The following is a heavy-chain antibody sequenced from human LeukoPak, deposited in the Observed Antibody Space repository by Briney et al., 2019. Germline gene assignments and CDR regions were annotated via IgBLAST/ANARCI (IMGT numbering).Heavy chain of an antibody. CDR3: ARSTLDYGDYFDY. J-gene: IGHJ4*02. CDR2: INHSGST. CDR1: GGSFSGYY. D-gene: IGHD4-17*01. Sequence: PSETLSLTCAVYGGSFSGYYWSWIRQPPGKGLEWIGEINHSGSTNYNPSLKSRVTISVDTSKNQFSLKLSSVTAADTAVYYCARSTLDYGDYFDYWGQGTLVTASS. V-gene: IGHV4-34*01.